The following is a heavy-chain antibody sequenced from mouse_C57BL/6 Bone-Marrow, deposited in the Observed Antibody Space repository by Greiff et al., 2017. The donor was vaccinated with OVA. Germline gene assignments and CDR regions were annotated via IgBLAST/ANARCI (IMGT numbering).Heavy chain of an antibody. CDR1: GYTFTSYW. J-gene: IGHJ4*01. CDR3: ARPRPITTVVANAMDY. V-gene: IGHV1-64*01. Sequence: QVQLQQPGAELVKPGASVKLSCKASGYTFTSYWMHWVKQRPGQGLEWIGMIHPTSGSTNYNEKFKSKATLTVDKSSSTAYMQLSSLTSEDSAVYYCARPRPITTVVANAMDYWGQGTSVTVSS. D-gene: IGHD1-1*01. CDR2: IHPTSGST.